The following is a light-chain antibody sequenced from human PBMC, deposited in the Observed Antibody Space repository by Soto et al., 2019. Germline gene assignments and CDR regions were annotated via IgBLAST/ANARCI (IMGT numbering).Light chain of an antibody. V-gene: IGLV2-23*01. CDR3: CSYAGGGNSRV. CDR1: SRDVGSCKL. Sequence: QSVLTQPASMSGSPGQSITISFTGTSRDVGSCKLVFWFHQHPDKAPKVRIFEATHRPSGVSHRFSGSRAGNTASLTISGLQAEDEADYYCCSYAGGGNSRVFGTGTKVTVL. J-gene: IGLJ1*01. CDR2: EAT.